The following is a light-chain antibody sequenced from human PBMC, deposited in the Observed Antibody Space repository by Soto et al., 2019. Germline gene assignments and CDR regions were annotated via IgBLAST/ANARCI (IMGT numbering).Light chain of an antibody. CDR2: DVS. J-gene: IGLJ1*01. Sequence: QSVLTQPRSVSGSXGQSVTISCTGTSSDIGGYNYVSWYQQHPGKAPKLMIYDVSKRPSGVPDRFSGSKSGNTASLTISGLQAEDEADYYCCSYAGSYSYVFGTGTKVTVL. CDR1: SSDIGGYNY. CDR3: CSYAGSYSYV. V-gene: IGLV2-11*01.